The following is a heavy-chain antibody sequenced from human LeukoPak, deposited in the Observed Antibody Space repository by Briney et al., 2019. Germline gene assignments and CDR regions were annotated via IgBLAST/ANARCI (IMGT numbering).Heavy chain of an antibody. CDR3: TRDRSRAEDD. CDR1: GFTFSDHW. J-gene: IGHJ4*02. D-gene: IGHD1-14*01. Sequence: GGSLRLSCAASGFTFSDHWMNWVRQAPGKGPEWVANINQGGSDKYYVDSVKGRFTISRHNANNLLYLQMSSLRGEDTAVYYCTRDRSRAEDDWGQGTLVTVSS. V-gene: IGHV3-7*01. CDR2: INQGGSDK.